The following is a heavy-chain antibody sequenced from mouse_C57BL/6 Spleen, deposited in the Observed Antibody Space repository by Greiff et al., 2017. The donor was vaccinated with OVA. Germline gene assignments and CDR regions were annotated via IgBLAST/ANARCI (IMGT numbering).Heavy chain of an antibody. V-gene: IGHV10-1*01. D-gene: IGHD2-2*01. CDR1: GFSFNTYA. CDR2: IRSKSNNYAT. Sequence: GGGLVQPKGSLKLSCAASGFSFNTYAMNWVRQAPGKGLEWVARIRSKSNNYATYYADSVKDRFTISRDDSESMLYLQLNNLKTEDTAVYHFVHYGFDDYAMDYWGQGTSVTVSS. J-gene: IGHJ4*01. CDR3: VHYGFDDYAMDY.